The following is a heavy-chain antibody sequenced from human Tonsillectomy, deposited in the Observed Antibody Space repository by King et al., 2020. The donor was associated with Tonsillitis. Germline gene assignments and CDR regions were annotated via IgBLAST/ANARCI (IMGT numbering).Heavy chain of an antibody. D-gene: IGHD2-2*01. CDR1: GYRFISYW. CDR2: IDPRDSYA. CDR3: ARLGSRGAAAADYNHSYMDV. J-gene: IGHJ6*03. Sequence: QLVQSGAEVKKPGESLRISCKGSGYRFISYWITWVRQMPGKGLEWMGTIDPRDSYANYSPSLQGHVTIPADKSIGTVYLQWSGLAASDTAMYYCARLGSRGAAAADYNHSYMDVWGKGTTVTVSS. V-gene: IGHV5-10-1*01.